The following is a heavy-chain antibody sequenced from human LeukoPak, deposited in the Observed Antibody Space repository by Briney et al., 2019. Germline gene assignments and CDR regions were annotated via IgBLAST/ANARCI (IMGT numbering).Heavy chain of an antibody. V-gene: IGHV4-39*07. CDR1: GGSISSSSYY. Sequence: PSETLSLTCTVSGGSISSSSYYWGWIRQPPGKGLEWIGSIYYSGSTYYNPSLKSRVTISVDRSKNQFSLKLSSVTAADTAVYYCARDFGILTGDGPWGQGTLVTVSS. D-gene: IGHD3-9*01. CDR3: ARDFGILTGDGP. J-gene: IGHJ5*02. CDR2: IYYSGST.